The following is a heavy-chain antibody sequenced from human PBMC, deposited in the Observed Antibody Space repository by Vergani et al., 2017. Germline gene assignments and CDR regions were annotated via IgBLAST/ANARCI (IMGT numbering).Heavy chain of an antibody. Sequence: VQLMQSGPVMKKPGGSMKVSCQASESTFSDYNIHCVRQAPGQGLQWMGWISPKTGDTDYLQRFQDRVTITRAASTKTVYLKMTRLTSDDTSIYYCAHSWNFGRRDWFDSWGPGTLVTVSS. CDR3: AHSWNFGRRDWFDS. CDR1: ESTFSDYN. D-gene: IGHD1-26*01. J-gene: IGHJ5*01. CDR2: ISPKTGDT. V-gene: IGHV1-2*02.